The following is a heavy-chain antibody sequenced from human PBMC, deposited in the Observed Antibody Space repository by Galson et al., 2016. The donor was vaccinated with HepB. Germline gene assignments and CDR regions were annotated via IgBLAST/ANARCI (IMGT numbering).Heavy chain of an antibody. CDR2: IWYDGSNK. V-gene: IGHV3-33*01. D-gene: IGHD6-13*01. CDR3: AREKDSSSWYNFNY. Sequence: SLRLSCAASGFTFSSYGMHWVRQAPGKGLEWVAVIWYDGSNKYYADSVKGRFIISRDTSKNTLFLQMNSLRAEDTAVYYCAREKDSSSWYNFNYWGQGTLVTVSS. CDR1: GFTFSSYG. J-gene: IGHJ4*02.